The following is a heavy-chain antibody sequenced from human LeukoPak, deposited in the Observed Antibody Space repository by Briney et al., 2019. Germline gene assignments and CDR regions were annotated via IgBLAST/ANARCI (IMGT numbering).Heavy chain of an antibody. D-gene: IGHD3-10*01. V-gene: IGHV3-30*02. Sequence: PGGSLRLSCAASGFTFSSFAMHWVRQAPGKGLEWVAYIRYDGSNKSYADSVKGRFTISRDSSKNTLYLQMNSLRAEDTAVYYCAKDPGAHDKHFDHWGQGTLVTVSS. CDR1: GFTFSSFA. CDR2: IRYDGSNK. CDR3: AKDPGAHDKHFDH. J-gene: IGHJ4*02.